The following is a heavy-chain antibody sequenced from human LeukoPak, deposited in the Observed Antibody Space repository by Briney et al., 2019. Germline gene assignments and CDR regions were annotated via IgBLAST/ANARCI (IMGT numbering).Heavy chain of an antibody. CDR1: GGTFSSYA. D-gene: IGHD2-15*01. J-gene: IGHJ4*02. Sequence: ASVKVSCKASGGTFSSYAISWVRQAPGQGLEWMGWINPNSGGTNYAQKFQGRVTMTRDTSISTAYMELSRLRSDDTAVYYCARDLLGRVVSDYWGQGTLVTVSS. V-gene: IGHV1-2*02. CDR2: INPNSGGT. CDR3: ARDLLGRVVSDY.